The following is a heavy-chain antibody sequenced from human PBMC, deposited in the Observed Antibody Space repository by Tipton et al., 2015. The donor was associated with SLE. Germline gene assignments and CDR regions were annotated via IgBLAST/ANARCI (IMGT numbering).Heavy chain of an antibody. J-gene: IGHJ6*02. CDR3: ARCPAAQQNYHYGLDV. Sequence: TLSLTCTVSGGSISSGDYYWSWIRQPPGKGLEWIGYIYYSGSTYYNPSLKSRVTISVDTSKNQFSLKLTSVTAADTAVYYCARCPAAQQNYHYGLDVWGQGTAVTVSS. CDR2: IYYSGST. CDR1: GGSISSGDYY. V-gene: IGHV4-30-4*08. D-gene: IGHD2-2*01.